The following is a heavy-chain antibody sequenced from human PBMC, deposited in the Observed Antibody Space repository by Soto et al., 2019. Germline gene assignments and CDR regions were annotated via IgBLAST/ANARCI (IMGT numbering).Heavy chain of an antibody. V-gene: IGHV3-23*01. Sequence: PGGSLRLSCAASGFSFSNYAMSWVRQAPGKGLEWVSAISGSRGRTYYADSVKGRFTISRDNSRNTLYLQMNSLRAEDTAIYYCAKDGRGSYYPNLADYWGQGTLVTVSS. CDR2: ISGSRGRT. CDR1: GFSFSNYA. CDR3: AKDGRGSYYPNLADY. J-gene: IGHJ4*02. D-gene: IGHD1-26*01.